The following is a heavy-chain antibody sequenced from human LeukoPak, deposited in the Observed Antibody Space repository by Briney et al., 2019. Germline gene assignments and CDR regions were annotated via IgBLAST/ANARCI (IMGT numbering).Heavy chain of an antibody. V-gene: IGHV3-23*01. CDR1: GFTFSSYA. D-gene: IGHD3-3*01. Sequence: GGSLRLSCAASGFTFSSYAMSWVHQAPGKGLEWVSAISGSGGSTYYADSVKGRFTISRDNSKNTLYLQMNSLRAEDTAVYYCAKSQSQEYDFWSGWDYWGQGTLVTVSS. CDR3: AKSQSQEYDFWSGWDY. CDR2: ISGSGGST. J-gene: IGHJ4*02.